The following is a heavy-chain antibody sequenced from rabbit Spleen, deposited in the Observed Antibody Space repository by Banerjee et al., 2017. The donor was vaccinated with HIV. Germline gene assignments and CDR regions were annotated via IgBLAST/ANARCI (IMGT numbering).Heavy chain of an antibody. CDR1: GFSFSSRYY. V-gene: IGHV1S40*01. J-gene: IGHJ4*01. Sequence: QSLEESGGDLVKPGASLTLTCTASGFSFSSRYYICWVRQAPGKGLEWIASINSFTGRPVYAAWAKDRFTISKASWTTVTLQMISLTDADTARYFCARDLAGAVGWNFDLWGPGTLVTVS. CDR3: ARDLAGAVGWNFDL. D-gene: IGHD4-1*01. CDR2: INSFTGRP.